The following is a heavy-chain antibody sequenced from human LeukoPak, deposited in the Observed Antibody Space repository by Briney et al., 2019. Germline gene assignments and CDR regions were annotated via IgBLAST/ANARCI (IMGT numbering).Heavy chain of an antibody. CDR2: ISYDGSNK. Sequence: GRSLRLSCAASGFTFSSYAMHWVRQAPGKGLEWVAVISYDGSNKYYADSVKGRSTISRDNSKNTLYLQMNSLRAEDTAVYYCARARVHCSSTSCSTAEFDPWGQGTLVTVSS. CDR3: ARARVHCSSTSCSTAEFDP. CDR1: GFTFSSYA. V-gene: IGHV3-30-3*01. J-gene: IGHJ5*02. D-gene: IGHD2-2*01.